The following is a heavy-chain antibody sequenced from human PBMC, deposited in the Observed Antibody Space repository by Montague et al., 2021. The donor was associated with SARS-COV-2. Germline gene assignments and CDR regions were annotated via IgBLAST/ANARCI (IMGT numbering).Heavy chain of an antibody. Sequence: TLSLTCTVSGFSIGSGDYWGWIRQPPGKGLEWIGSIYHSGTTSYNPSLQSRLTMSIDTSTTQFSLRLTSVTAADTAVFFCVRDNAGGLRNVFDIWGQGTTVTVSS. J-gene: IGHJ3*02. V-gene: IGHV4-38-2*02. CDR1: GFSIGSGDY. CDR3: VRDNAGGLRNVFDI. CDR2: IYHSGTT.